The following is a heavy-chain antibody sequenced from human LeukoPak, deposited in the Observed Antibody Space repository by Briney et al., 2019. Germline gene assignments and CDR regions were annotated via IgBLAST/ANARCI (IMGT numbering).Heavy chain of an antibody. Sequence: PSETLSLTCTVSGGSISSYYWSWIRQPPGKGLEWIGWSYHRGSTSYNPSLKSRVAISVDTSKNQFSLKLSSVTAADTAVYYCAREGNDYGDPNFDYWGQGTLVTVSS. CDR3: AREGNDYGDPNFDY. V-gene: IGHV4-59*01. CDR1: GGSISSYY. CDR2: SYHRGST. D-gene: IGHD4-17*01. J-gene: IGHJ4*02.